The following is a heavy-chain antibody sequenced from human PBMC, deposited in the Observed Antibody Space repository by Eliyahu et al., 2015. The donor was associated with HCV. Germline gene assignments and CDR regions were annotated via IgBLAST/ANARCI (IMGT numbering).Heavy chain of an antibody. CDR2: ISGSGGTT. CDR1: GFTFTSYA. Sequence: EVQLLESGGGMVQPGGSLRLSCAASGFTFTSYAMTWVRQAPGKGLXWVSVISGSGGTTYYADSVKGRFAISRDNSKNTLFLQMNSLRADDTAVYYCAKGETTVLTPDYWGQGTLVTVSS. CDR3: AKGETTVLTPDY. V-gene: IGHV3-23*01. D-gene: IGHD4-11*01. J-gene: IGHJ4*02.